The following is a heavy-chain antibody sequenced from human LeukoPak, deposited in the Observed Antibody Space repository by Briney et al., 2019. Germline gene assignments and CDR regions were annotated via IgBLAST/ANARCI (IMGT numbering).Heavy chain of an antibody. CDR3: ARAASLDY. V-gene: IGHV7-4-1*02. Sequence: ASVKVSCKASGYTFTSYAMNCVRQAPGQGLEWMGWINTNTGKPTYAQGFTGRFVFSLDSSVSTAYLQINSLNAEGTAVYYCARAASLDYWGQGTLVTVSS. CDR2: INTNTGKP. D-gene: IGHD2-2*01. J-gene: IGHJ4*02. CDR1: GYTFTSYA.